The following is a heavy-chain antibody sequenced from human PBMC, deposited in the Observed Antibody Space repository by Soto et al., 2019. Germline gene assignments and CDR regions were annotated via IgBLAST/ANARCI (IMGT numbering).Heavy chain of an antibody. V-gene: IGHV4-31*03. CDR1: GGSISSGGYY. Sequence: SETLSLTCTVSGGSISSGGYYWSWIRQHPGKGLEWIGYIYYSGSTYYNPSLKSRVTISVDTSKNQFSLKLSSVTAADTAVYYCARHRSDRSYGMDVWGQGTTVT. CDR2: IYYSGST. CDR3: ARHRSDRSYGMDV. J-gene: IGHJ6*02.